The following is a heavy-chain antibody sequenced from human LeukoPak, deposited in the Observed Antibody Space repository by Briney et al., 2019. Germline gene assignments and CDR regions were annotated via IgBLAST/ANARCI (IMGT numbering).Heavy chain of an antibody. D-gene: IGHD6-13*01. CDR3: ARLAAAGHSDF. Sequence: PGGSLRLSCSASEFTFGTHAILWVRQAPGKGLEYVSAISSNGRDAYYAASVRGRFSISRVNSNNTLYLQMSSLRPEDTAMYYCARLAAAGHSDFWGQGALVAVSS. V-gene: IGHV3-64D*06. CDR1: EFTFGTHA. CDR2: ISSNGRDA. J-gene: IGHJ4*02.